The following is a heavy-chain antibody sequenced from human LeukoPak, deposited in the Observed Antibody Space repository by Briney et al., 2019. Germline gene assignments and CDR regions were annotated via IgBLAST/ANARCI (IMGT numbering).Heavy chain of an antibody. Sequence: GASVKVSCKVSGYTLTGLSMHWVRQAPGKGLEWMGGFDPEDGETIYAQKFQGRVTMTEDTSTDTAYMELSSLRSEDTAVYYCATIDGHYDSSGYWGQGTLVIVSS. CDR2: FDPEDGET. D-gene: IGHD3-22*01. J-gene: IGHJ4*02. V-gene: IGHV1-24*01. CDR1: GYTLTGLS. CDR3: ATIDGHYDSSGY.